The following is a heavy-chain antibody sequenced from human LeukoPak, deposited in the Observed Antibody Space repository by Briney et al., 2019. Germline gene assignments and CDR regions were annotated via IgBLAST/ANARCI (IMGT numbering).Heavy chain of an antibody. D-gene: IGHD3-3*01. Sequence: PGGSLRLSCAASGFTFSSYGMHWVRQAPGKGLEWVAVISYDGSNKYYADSVKGRFTISRDNSKSTLYLQMNSLRAEDTAVYYCAKLGYDFWSGYGNYYYYGMDVWGRGTTVTVSS. CDR3: AKLGYDFWSGYGNYYYYGMDV. CDR2: ISYDGSNK. CDR1: GFTFSSYG. V-gene: IGHV3-30*18. J-gene: IGHJ6*02.